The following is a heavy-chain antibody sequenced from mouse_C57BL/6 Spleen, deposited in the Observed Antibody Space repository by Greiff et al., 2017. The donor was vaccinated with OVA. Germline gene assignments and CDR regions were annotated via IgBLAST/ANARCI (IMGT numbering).Heavy chain of an antibody. D-gene: IGHD3-2*01. J-gene: IGHJ2*01. CDR3: AWTARDGFDY. CDR1: GFNIKDYY. V-gene: IGHV14-2*01. Sequence: EVQLVEPGAELVKPGASVKLSCTASGFNIKDYYMHWVKQRTEQGLEWIGRIDPEDGETKYAPKFQGKATITADTSSNTACLQLSSLTSEDTAVYYCAWTARDGFDYWGQGTTLTVSS. CDR2: IDPEDGET.